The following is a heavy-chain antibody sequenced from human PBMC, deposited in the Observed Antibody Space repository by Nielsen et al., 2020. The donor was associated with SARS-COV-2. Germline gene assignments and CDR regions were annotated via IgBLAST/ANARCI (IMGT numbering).Heavy chain of an antibody. CDR3: AKGSGYSGYYYFDY. CDR1: GFTFSNYA. J-gene: IGHJ4*02. D-gene: IGHD5-12*01. Sequence: GESLKISCAASGFTFSNYAMSWVRQAPGKGLEWVSTISGGSGNTYYADSVKGRFTISRDNSKKTLYLQMNSLRAEDTAVYYCAKGSGYSGYYYFDYWGQGTLVTVSS. CDR2: ISGGSGNT. V-gene: IGHV3-23*01.